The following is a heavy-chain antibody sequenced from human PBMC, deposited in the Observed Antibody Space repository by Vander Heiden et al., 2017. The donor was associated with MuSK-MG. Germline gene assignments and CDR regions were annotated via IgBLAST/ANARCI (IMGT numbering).Heavy chain of an antibody. CDR1: GLPCSTYT. Sequence: EVQLLVSVGGLVQPGGSLRLSCAASGLPCSTYTMRGVRQAPGKGREWLATLSGSAAATYYADSGKGRFTISRDNSKNTLYLQMNSMRAGDTAVYHCGTYGSGGEESIFDSWGQGIMVTVSS. J-gene: IGHJ4*02. CDR2: LSGSAAAT. CDR3: GTYGSGGEESIFDS. D-gene: IGHD2-21*01. V-gene: IGHV3-23*01.